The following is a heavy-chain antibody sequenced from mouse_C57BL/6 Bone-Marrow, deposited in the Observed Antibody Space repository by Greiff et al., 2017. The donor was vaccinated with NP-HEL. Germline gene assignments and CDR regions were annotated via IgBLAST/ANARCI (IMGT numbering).Heavy chain of an antibody. V-gene: IGHV5-17*01. J-gene: IGHJ2*01. Sequence: DVMLVESGGGLVKPGGSLKLSCAASGFTFSDYGMHWVRQAPEKGLEWVAYISSGSSTIYYADTVKGRFTISRDNAKNTLFLQMTSLRSEDTAMYYCAREDGYYFDYWGQGTTLTVSS. CDR1: GFTFSDYG. CDR3: AREDGYYFDY. CDR2: ISSGSSTI. D-gene: IGHD2-3*01.